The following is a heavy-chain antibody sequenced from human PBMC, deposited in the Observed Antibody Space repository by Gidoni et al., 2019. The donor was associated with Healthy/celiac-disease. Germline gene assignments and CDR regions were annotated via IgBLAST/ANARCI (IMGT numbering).Heavy chain of an antibody. Sequence: QVQLVESGGGVVQPGRSLRLSCAASGFPFSSYGMPWVRQAPGKGLEWVAVIWYDGSNKYYADSVKGRFTISRDNSKNTLYLQMNSLRAEDTAVYYCARESYCGGDCYPGGAFDIWGQGTMVTVSS. CDR1: GFPFSSYG. CDR2: IWYDGSNK. D-gene: IGHD2-21*02. CDR3: ARESYCGGDCYPGGAFDI. J-gene: IGHJ3*02. V-gene: IGHV3-33*01.